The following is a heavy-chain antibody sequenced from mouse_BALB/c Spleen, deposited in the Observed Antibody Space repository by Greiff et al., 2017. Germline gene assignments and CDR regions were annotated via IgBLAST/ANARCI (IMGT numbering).Heavy chain of an antibody. Sequence: EVHLVESGGGLVQPKGSLKLSCAASGFTFNTYAMNWVRQAPGKGLEWVARIRSKSNNYATYYADSVKDRFTISRDDSQSMLYLQMNNLKTEDTAMYYCVSDYYGSRTFDYWGQGTTLTVSS. J-gene: IGHJ2*01. D-gene: IGHD1-1*01. CDR2: IRSKSNNYAT. CDR1: GFTFNTYA. CDR3: VSDYYGSRTFDY. V-gene: IGHV10-1*02.